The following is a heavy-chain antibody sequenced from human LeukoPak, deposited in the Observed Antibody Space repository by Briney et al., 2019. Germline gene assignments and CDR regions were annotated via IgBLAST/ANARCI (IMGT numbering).Heavy chain of an antibody. J-gene: IGHJ4*02. CDR3: ARGGSNDY. V-gene: IGHV3-64*01. CDR1: GFTFSTSA. CDR2: ITSNGDST. D-gene: IGHD1-26*01. Sequence: GWSLRLSCAVSGFTFSTSAMQWVRQAPGKGLEFVSAITSNGDSTYYANSVQGRFTISRDNSENTLYLHMGSLRAEDMAVYYCARGGSNDYWGQGTLVTVSS.